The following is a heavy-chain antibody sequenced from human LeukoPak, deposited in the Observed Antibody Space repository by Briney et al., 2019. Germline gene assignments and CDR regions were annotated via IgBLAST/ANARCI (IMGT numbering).Heavy chain of an antibody. CDR3: ARVGRGLDAFDI. V-gene: IGHV4-34*01. CDR2: INHSGST. J-gene: IGHJ3*02. D-gene: IGHD5/OR15-5a*01. CDR1: GGSFSGYY. Sequence: SETLSLTCAVYGGSFSGYYWSWIRQPPGKGLEWIGEINHSGSTNYNPSLKSRVIISVDKSKNQFFLQLNSVTAADTAVFYCARVGRGLDAFDIWGQGTMVSVSS.